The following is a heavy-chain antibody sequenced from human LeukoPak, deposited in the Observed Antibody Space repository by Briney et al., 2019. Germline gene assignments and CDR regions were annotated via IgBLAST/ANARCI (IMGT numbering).Heavy chain of an antibody. Sequence: SETLSLTCAVYGGSFIGYYWSWIRQPPGKGLEWIGEINHSGSTNYNPSLKSRVTISVDTSKNQFSLKLSSVTAADTAVYYCVREIRGPYSYDSPDAFDIWGQGTMVTVSS. CDR1: GGSFIGYY. D-gene: IGHD3-22*01. V-gene: IGHV4-34*01. J-gene: IGHJ3*02. CDR2: INHSGST. CDR3: VREIRGPYSYDSPDAFDI.